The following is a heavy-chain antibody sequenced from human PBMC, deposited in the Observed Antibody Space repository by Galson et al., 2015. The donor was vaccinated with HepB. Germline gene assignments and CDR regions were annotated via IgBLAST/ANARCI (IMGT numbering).Heavy chain of an antibody. J-gene: IGHJ6*02. CDR3: ARLRAVAESYYYYGMDV. CDR1: GYSFTSYW. D-gene: IGHD6-19*01. CDR2: IDPSDSYT. V-gene: IGHV5-10-1*01. Sequence: QSGAEVKKPGESLRISCKGSGYSFTSYWISWVRQMPGKGLEWMGRIDPSDSYTNYSPSFQGHVTISADKSISTAYLQWSSLKASDTATYYCARLRAVAESYYYYGMDVWGQGTTVTVSS.